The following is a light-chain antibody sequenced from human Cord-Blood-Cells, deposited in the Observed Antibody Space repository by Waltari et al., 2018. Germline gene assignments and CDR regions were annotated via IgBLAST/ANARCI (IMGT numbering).Light chain of an antibody. CDR3: SSYTSSSTYV. Sequence: QSALTQPASVSGSPGQSLTISCTGTSSDVGGYNYVSWYQQHPGKAPTLMIYDVSNRPSGVSYRFSGSKSGNTASLTISGLQAEDEADYYCSSYTSSSTYVFGTGTKVTVL. CDR1: SSDVGGYNY. CDR2: DVS. V-gene: IGLV2-14*03. J-gene: IGLJ1*01.